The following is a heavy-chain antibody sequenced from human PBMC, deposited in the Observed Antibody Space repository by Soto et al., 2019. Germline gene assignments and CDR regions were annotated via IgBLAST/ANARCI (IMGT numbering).Heavy chain of an antibody. CDR2: IYYSGST. CDR1: GGSISSGGYY. Sequence: SETLSLTCTVSGGSISSGGYYWSWIRQHPGKGLEWIGYIYYSGSTYYNPSLKSRVTISVDTSKNQFSLKLSSVTAADTAVYYCARGPVTIFGVVPPNWFDPWGQGTLVTVSS. V-gene: IGHV4-31*03. D-gene: IGHD3-3*01. J-gene: IGHJ5*02. CDR3: ARGPVTIFGVVPPNWFDP.